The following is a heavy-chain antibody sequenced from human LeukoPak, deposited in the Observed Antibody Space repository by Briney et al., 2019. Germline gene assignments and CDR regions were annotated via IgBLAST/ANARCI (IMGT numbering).Heavy chain of an antibody. V-gene: IGHV4-59*01. CDR1: GGSFSGYY. D-gene: IGHD5-24*01. CDR2: IYYSGST. Sequence: PSETLSLTCAVYGGSFSGYYWSWIRQPPGKGLEWIGYIYYSGSTNYNPSLKSRVTISVDTSKNQFSLKLSSVTAADTAVYYCARARRDGYNHFDYWGQGTLVTVSS. J-gene: IGHJ4*02. CDR3: ARARRDGYNHFDY.